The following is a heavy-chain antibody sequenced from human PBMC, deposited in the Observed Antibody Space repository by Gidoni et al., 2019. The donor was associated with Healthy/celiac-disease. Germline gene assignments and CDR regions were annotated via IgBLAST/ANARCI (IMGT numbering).Heavy chain of an antibody. J-gene: IGHJ3*02. Sequence: QVQLVESGGGVVQPGRSLRLSCAASGFTFSSYGMHWVRQAPGKGLEWVAVIWYDGSNKYYADSVKGRFTIARDNSKNTLYLQMNSLRAEDTAVYYCARDVGPLNWNDVGLDAFDIWGQGTMVTVSS. CDR3: ARDVGPLNWNDVGLDAFDI. D-gene: IGHD1-20*01. CDR1: GFTFSSYG. CDR2: IWYDGSNK. V-gene: IGHV3-33*01.